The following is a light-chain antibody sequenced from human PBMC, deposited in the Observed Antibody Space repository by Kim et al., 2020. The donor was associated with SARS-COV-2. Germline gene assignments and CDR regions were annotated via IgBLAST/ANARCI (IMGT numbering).Light chain of an antibody. CDR2: DAS. J-gene: IGKJ1*01. CDR3: QQYGSSPRT. Sequence: EIVLTQSPGTLSLSPGESVTLSCRASQYVSSGNLAWYQQKFGQTPRLLIYDASSRATGIPGRFSGSGSGTDFTLTINRLEPEDFAMYYCQQYGSSPRTFGQGTKVDIK. V-gene: IGKV3-20*01. CDR1: QYVSSGN.